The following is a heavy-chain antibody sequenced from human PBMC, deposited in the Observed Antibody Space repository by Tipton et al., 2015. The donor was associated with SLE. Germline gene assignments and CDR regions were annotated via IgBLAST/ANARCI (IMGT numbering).Heavy chain of an antibody. CDR1: GVSISGAY. D-gene: IGHD3-3*01. V-gene: IGHV4-59*01. CDR3: ARVGNYDLDY. Sequence: TLSLTCNVSGVSISGAYWSWFRQPPGKGLEWIGYIYFTGSTNYDPSLKGRVTISVDTSKKQFSLKLSSVTAADTAVYYCARVGNYDLDYWGQGTLVTVSS. J-gene: IGHJ4*02. CDR2: IYFTGST.